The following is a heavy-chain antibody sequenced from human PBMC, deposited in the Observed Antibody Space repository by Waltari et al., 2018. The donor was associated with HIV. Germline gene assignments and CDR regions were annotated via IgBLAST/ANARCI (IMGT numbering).Heavy chain of an antibody. CDR3: VRQPLRHDL. J-gene: IGHJ2*01. Sequence: EVKLVESGGGAVQTGGSLRLSCEGSGFTFSSHDMDWVRQTPGKGREWVAQIRYDAREKFHGDSVRGRFVVSRDNARNSIFLQMNNLRDDDTGVYFCVRQPLRHDL. CDR1: GFTFSSHD. CDR2: IRYDAREK. V-gene: IGHV3-7*01.